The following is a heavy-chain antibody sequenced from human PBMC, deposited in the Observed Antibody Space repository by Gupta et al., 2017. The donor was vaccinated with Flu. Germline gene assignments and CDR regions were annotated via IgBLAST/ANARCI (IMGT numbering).Heavy chain of an antibody. CDR2: IYYSGST. Sequence: QVQLQESGPGLVKPSQTLSLTCTVSGGSISSGGYYWSWIRQHPGKGLEWIGYIYYSGSTYYNPSLKSRVTISVDTSKNQFSLKLSSVTAADTAVYYCARGYCSGGSCYLIWFDPWGQGTLVTVSS. CDR1: GGSISSGGYY. D-gene: IGHD2-15*01. CDR3: ARGYCSGGSCYLIWFDP. J-gene: IGHJ5*02. V-gene: IGHV4-31*03.